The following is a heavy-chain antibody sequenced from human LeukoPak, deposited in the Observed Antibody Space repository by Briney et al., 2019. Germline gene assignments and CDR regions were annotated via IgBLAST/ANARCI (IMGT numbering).Heavy chain of an antibody. CDR3: AREGVTKYYFDY. CDR2: IYYSGST. V-gene: IGHV4-59*01. CDR1: GGSISGYN. J-gene: IGHJ4*02. D-gene: IGHD4-11*01. Sequence: SETLSLTCTVSGGSISGYNWSWIRKPPGKGLEWIGYIYYSGSTDYNPSLKSRVTISVDTSKNQFSLKLSSVTAADTAVYYCAREGVTKYYFDYWGQGTLVTVSS.